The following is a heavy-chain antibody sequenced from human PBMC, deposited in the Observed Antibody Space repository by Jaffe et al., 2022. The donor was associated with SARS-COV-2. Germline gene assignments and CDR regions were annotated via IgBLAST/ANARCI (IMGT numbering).Heavy chain of an antibody. D-gene: IGHD6-19*01. CDR3: ARPHSSGWRGGYYYYGMDV. V-gene: IGHV4-39*01. CDR2: IYYSGST. CDR1: GGSISSSSYY. J-gene: IGHJ6*02. Sequence: QLQLQESGPGLVKPSETLSLTCTVSGGSISSSSYYWGWIRQPPGKGLEWIGSIYYSGSTYYNPSLKSRVTISVDTSKNQFSLKLSSVTAADTAVYYCARPHSSGWRGGYYYYGMDVWGQGTTVTVSS.